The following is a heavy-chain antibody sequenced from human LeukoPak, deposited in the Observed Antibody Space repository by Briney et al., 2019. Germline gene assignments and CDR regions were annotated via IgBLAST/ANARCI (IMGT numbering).Heavy chain of an antibody. CDR3: ARGYYGSGSYPSLDP. V-gene: IGHV3-7*01. J-gene: IGHJ5*02. CDR1: GSTFSSYW. D-gene: IGHD3-10*01. CDR2: IKQDGSEM. Sequence: GGSLRLSCAASGSTFSSYWMSWVRQAPGKGLEWVANIKQDGSEMYYVDSVKGRFTISRDNSRNTLYLQMNSLRTEDTAMYYCARGYYGSGSYPSLDPWGQGTLVTVSS.